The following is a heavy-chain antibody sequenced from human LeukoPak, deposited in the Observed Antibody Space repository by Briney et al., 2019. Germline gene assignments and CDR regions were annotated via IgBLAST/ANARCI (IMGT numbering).Heavy chain of an antibody. Sequence: GGSLRLSCAASGFTFSSYSMNWVRQAPGKGLEWVSYISSSSSTIYYADSVKGRFNISRDNAKNSLYLQMNSLRAEDTAVYYCARDQWELHHWYFDLWGRGTLVTVSS. D-gene: IGHD1-26*01. CDR2: ISSSSSTI. V-gene: IGHV3-48*01. CDR1: GFTFSSYS. J-gene: IGHJ2*01. CDR3: ARDQWELHHWYFDL.